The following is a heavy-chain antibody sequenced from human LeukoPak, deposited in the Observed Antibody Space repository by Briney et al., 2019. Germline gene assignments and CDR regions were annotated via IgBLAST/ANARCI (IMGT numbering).Heavy chain of an antibody. CDR1: GYTFTSYG. CDR2: ISAYNGNT. D-gene: IGHD5-24*01. Sequence: ASVKVSCKASGYTFTSYGISWVRQAPGQGLEWMGWISAYNGNTNYAQKLQGRVTMTTDTSTSTAYMELRSLRSDDTAVYYCAHSTDVGGAFDIWGQGTMVTVSS. CDR3: AHSTDVGGAFDI. J-gene: IGHJ3*02. V-gene: IGHV1-18*01.